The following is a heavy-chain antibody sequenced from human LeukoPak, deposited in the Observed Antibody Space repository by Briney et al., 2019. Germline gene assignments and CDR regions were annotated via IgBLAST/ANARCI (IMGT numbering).Heavy chain of an antibody. CDR1: GYTFTGYY. CDR3: ARGEGYSYGALSY. Sequence: ASVKVSCKASGYTFTGYYMHWVRQAPGQGLEWMGWINPNSGGTNYAQKFQGRVTMTRDTSISTAYMEQSRLRSDDTAVYYCARGEGYSYGALSYWGQGTLVTVSS. V-gene: IGHV1-2*02. D-gene: IGHD5-18*01. J-gene: IGHJ4*02. CDR2: INPNSGGT.